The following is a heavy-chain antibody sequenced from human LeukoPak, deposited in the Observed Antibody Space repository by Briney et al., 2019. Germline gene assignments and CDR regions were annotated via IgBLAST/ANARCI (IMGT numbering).Heavy chain of an antibody. J-gene: IGHJ4*02. D-gene: IGHD3-10*01. CDR1: GVMFSNAW. CDR3: TTQGSGSYNY. V-gene: IGHV3-15*01. CDR2: IKNKANGGTI. Sequence: PGGSLRLSCAVSGVMFSNAWMSWVRQAPGRGLEWVGLIKNKANGGTIDYAAPVKGRFTISRNDSKDTLYLQVNNLKTEDTAVYYCTTQGSGSYNYWGQGALVTVSS.